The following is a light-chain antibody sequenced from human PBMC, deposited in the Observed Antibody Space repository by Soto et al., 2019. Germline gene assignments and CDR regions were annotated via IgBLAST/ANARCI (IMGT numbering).Light chain of an antibody. CDR1: QSVSSY. CDR3: QQRSNWPPIT. Sequence: EIVLTQSPATLSLSPGERATLSCRVSQSVSSYLAWYQQKPGQAPRLLIYDASNRATGIPARFSGSGSGTDFTLTISSLEPEDFAVYYCQQRSNWPPITFGQGTRPEIK. J-gene: IGKJ5*01. V-gene: IGKV3-11*01. CDR2: DAS.